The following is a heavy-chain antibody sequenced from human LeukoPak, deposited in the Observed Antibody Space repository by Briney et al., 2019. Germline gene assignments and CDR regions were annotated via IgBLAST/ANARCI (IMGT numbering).Heavy chain of an antibody. CDR1: GFTFSSYG. J-gene: IGHJ2*01. D-gene: IGHD6-19*01. CDR2: IRYDGSNK. V-gene: IGHV3-30*02. Sequence: GGSLRLSCAASGFTFSSYGMHWVRQAPGKGLEWVAFIRYDGSNKYYADSVKGRFTISRDNSKNTLYLQMNSLRAEDTAVYYCAKQDSSGWPYWYFDLWGRGTLVTVSS. CDR3: AKQDSSGWPYWYFDL.